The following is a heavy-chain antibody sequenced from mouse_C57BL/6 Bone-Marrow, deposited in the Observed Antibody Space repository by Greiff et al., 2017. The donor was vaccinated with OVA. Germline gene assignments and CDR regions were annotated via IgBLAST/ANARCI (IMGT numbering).Heavy chain of an antibody. CDR3: ARCDYDDGVPYFDY. CDR1: GYTFTSYW. J-gene: IGHJ2*01. Sequence: QVQLQQPGAELVKPGASVKMSCKASGYTFTSYWITWVKQRPGQGLEWIGDIYPGSGSTNYNEKFKSKATLTVDTSSSTAYMQLSSLTSEDSAVYYCARCDYDDGVPYFDYWGQGTTLTVSS. D-gene: IGHD2-4*01. V-gene: IGHV1-55*01. CDR2: IYPGSGST.